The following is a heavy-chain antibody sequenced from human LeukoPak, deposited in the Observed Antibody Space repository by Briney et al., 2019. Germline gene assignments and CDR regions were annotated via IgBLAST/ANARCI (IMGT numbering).Heavy chain of an antibody. V-gene: IGHV1-2*02. CDR3: ARDRYGDGFAHFDY. J-gene: IGHJ4*02. CDR2: ITPGGGT. CDR1: GYTFTSYG. D-gene: IGHD5-24*01. Sequence: ASVKASCKASGYTFTSYGISWVRQAPGQGLQWMGWITPGGGTNYPQKFQGRVAITWDTSITTAYMDLSRLTSDDTAVYYCARDRYGDGFAHFDYWGQGALVTVSS.